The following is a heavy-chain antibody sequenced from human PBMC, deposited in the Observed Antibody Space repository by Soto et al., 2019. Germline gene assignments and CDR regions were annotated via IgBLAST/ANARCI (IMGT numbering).Heavy chain of an antibody. CDR2: VNPSGGHT. CDR1: GDTFTDYY. Sequence: QVQLMQSGAEVKKPGASVKVSCKASGDTFTDYYIHWVRQAPGQGLEWMGTVNPSGGHTTYAQHFLGRVAMTRDTSPSTLYMELTSLTSDDTAIYYCARGGHVVVVTAALDCWGQGTLVTVSS. CDR3: ARGGHVVVVTAALDC. D-gene: IGHD2-21*02. V-gene: IGHV1-46*01. J-gene: IGHJ4*02.